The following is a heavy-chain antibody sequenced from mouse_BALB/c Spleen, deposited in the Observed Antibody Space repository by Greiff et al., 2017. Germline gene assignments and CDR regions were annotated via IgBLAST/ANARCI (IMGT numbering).Heavy chain of an antibody. Sequence: VQLKQSGAELVKPGASVKLSCTASGFNIKDTYMHWVKQRPEQGLEWIGRIDPANGNTKYDPKFQGKATITADTSSNTAYLQLSSLTSEDTAVYYCARSEGNFPFAYWGQGTLVTVSA. J-gene: IGHJ3*01. CDR3: ARSEGNFPFAY. V-gene: IGHV14-3*02. D-gene: IGHD2-1*01. CDR1: GFNIKDTY. CDR2: IDPANGNT.